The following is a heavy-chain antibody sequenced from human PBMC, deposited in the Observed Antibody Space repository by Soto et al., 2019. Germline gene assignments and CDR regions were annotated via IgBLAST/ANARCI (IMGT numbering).Heavy chain of an antibody. V-gene: IGHV1-69*06. CDR3: AARTTVTPYYSDY. Sequence: QVQLVQSGAEVKKPGSSVKVSCKASGGTFSSYAISWVRQAPGQGLEWMGGIIPIFGTANYAQKFQGRVTITADKSTSPADMGLSSLRYEDTAVYYCAARTTVTPYYSDYWGQGTVVTVSS. CDR2: IIPIFGTA. J-gene: IGHJ4*02. D-gene: IGHD4-17*01. CDR1: GGTFSSYA.